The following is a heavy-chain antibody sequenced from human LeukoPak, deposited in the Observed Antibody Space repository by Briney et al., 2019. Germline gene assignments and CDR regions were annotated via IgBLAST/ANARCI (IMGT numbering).Heavy chain of an antibody. CDR3: ARSPRISMVRGAFEMDV. CDR1: GYTFTSYD. V-gene: IGHV1-8*01. Sequence: GASVKVSCKASGYTFTSYDINWVRQATGQGLEWMGWMNPNSGNTGYAQKFQGRVTMTRNTSISTAYMELTSLRSEDTAVYYCARSPRISMVRGAFEMDVWGKGTTVTISS. CDR2: MNPNSGNT. J-gene: IGHJ6*04. D-gene: IGHD3-10*01.